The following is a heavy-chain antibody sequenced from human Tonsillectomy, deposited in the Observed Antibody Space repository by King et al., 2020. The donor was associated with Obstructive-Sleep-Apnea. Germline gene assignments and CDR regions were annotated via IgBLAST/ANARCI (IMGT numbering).Heavy chain of an antibody. Sequence: VQLVESGGGVVQPGRSLRLSCAASGFTFKTYGMHWVRQAPGKGLEWVAVISYDENIKYYADSVKGRFTISRDNSKNTLFLQMNSLRAEDTALYYCARENYPYYFDYWGQGTLVTVSS. V-gene: IGHV3-30*03. J-gene: IGHJ4*02. CDR2: ISYDENIK. CDR1: GFTFKTYG. CDR3: ARENYPYYFDY. D-gene: IGHD1-7*01.